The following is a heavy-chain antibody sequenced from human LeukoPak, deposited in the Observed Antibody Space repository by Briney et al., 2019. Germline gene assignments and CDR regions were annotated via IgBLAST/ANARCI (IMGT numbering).Heavy chain of an antibody. Sequence: GGSLRLSCAASEFTFSDYYMSWIRQAPGKGLEWVSYISSSGSTIYYADSVKGRFTISRGNAKNSLYLQMNSLRAEDTAVYYCAREPEGDYGDPWVTFDIWGQGTMVTVSS. CDR2: ISSSGSTI. CDR3: AREPEGDYGDPWVTFDI. J-gene: IGHJ3*02. V-gene: IGHV3-11*01. CDR1: EFTFSDYY. D-gene: IGHD4-17*01.